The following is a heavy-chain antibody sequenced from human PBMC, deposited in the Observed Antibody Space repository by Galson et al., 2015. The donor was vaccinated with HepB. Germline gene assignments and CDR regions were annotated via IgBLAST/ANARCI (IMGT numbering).Heavy chain of an antibody. J-gene: IGHJ4*02. CDR3: ARVADADYGDHSHFDY. CDR1: GFTFSDYY. CDR2: ISASGTYT. D-gene: IGHD4-17*01. V-gene: IGHV3-11*06. Sequence: SLRLSCAASGFTFSDYYMTWIRQAPGKGLEWLSYISASGTYTNYADPVKGRFTISRDNAKNSLYLQMNSLRAEDTAVYYCARVADADYGDHSHFDYWGQGTLVTVSS.